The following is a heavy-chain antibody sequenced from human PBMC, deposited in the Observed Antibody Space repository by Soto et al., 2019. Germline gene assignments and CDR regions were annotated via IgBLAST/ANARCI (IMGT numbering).Heavy chain of an antibody. D-gene: IGHD6-19*01. V-gene: IGHV3-66*04. Sequence: GGSLRLSCAASGFTVSSNYMNWVRQAPGKGLEWVSVIYSGGSTNYADSVKGRFTISRDNSKNTLYLQMNSLRAEDTAVYYCARQHKKFVAVAGTGYFVDYWGQGTLVTVSS. J-gene: IGHJ4*02. CDR1: GFTVSSNY. CDR3: ARQHKKFVAVAGTGYFVDY. CDR2: IYSGGST.